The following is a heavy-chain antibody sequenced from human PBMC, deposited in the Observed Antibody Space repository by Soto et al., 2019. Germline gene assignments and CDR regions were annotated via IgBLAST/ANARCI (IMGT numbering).Heavy chain of an antibody. Sequence: GASVKVSCKAPGFAFTSSSVQWPRQSRGQRLEWIGWIVVGSGNTNYAQKFQERVTITRDMSTSTAYMELSSLRSEDTAVYYCAAQLPGSGWYYEAFDIWGQGTMVTVSS. J-gene: IGHJ3*02. CDR1: GFAFTSSS. CDR3: AAQLPGSGWYYEAFDI. D-gene: IGHD6-19*01. CDR2: IVVGSGNT. V-gene: IGHV1-58*01.